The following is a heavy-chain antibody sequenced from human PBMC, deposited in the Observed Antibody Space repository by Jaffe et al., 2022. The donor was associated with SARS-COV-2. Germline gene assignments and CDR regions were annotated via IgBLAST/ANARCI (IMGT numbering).Heavy chain of an antibody. Sequence: QVQLQESGPGLVKPSETLSLTCTVSGYSISSGYYWGWIRQPPGKGLEWIGSIFHSGSTYYNPSLKSRVTISVDTSKNQFSLKLSSVTAADTAVYYCARQQYSSGGYYMDVWGKGTTVTVSS. V-gene: IGHV4-38-2*02. CDR2: IFHSGST. D-gene: IGHD5-18*01. CDR3: ARQQYSSGGYYMDV. J-gene: IGHJ6*03. CDR1: GYSISSGYY.